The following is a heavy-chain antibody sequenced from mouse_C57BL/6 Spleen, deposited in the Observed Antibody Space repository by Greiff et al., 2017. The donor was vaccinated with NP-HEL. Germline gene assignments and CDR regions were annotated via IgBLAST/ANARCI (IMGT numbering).Heavy chain of an antibody. J-gene: IGHJ3*01. V-gene: IGHV5-17*01. CDR1: GFTFSDYG. D-gene: IGHD1-1*01. CDR2: ISSGSSTI. Sequence: DVQLVESGGGLVKPGGSLKLSCAASGFTFSDYGMHWVRQAPEKGLEWVAYISSGSSTIYYADTVKGRVTISRDNAKNTRFLQMTSLRSEDTAMYYCALYYYGSSWFAYWGQGTLVTVSA. CDR3: ALYYYGSSWFAY.